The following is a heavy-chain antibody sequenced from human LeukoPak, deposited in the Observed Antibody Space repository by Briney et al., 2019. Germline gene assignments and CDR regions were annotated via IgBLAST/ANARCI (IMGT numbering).Heavy chain of an antibody. CDR2: ISHIGGT. J-gene: IGHJ4*02. CDR1: GGSISSGDYY. CDR3: ARQGYVSSYYGPFDY. D-gene: IGHD6-13*01. V-gene: IGHV4-30-4*01. Sequence: PSQTLSLTCTVSGGSISSGDYYWSWIRQPPGKGLEWIGYISHIGGTNYSPSVRSRVTMSLDTSKNQFSLRLSSVTAADTAVYYCARQGYVSSYYGPFDYWGQGSLVTVSS.